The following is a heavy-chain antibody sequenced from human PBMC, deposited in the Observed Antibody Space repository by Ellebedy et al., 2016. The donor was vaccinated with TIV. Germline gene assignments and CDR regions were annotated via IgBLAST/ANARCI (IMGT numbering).Heavy chain of an antibody. CDR3: ARQSLMSGSGWCDFFDF. CDR1: GGSISSSNW. D-gene: IGHD6-19*01. J-gene: IGHJ4*02. V-gene: IGHV4-4*02. Sequence: MPSETLSLTCAVSGGSISSSNWWSWVRQPPGKRLEWIGEIDPTGTTYYTPSLKSRVTISVDKSKNQFSLRLASVTAADTAVYYCARQSLMSGSGWCDFFDFWGPGTLVTVSS. CDR2: IDPTGTT.